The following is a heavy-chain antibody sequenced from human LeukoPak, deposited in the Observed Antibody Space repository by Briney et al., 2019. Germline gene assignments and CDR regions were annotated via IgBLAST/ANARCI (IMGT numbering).Heavy chain of an antibody. D-gene: IGHD2-15*01. V-gene: IGHV3-9*01. CDR2: ISWNSGSI. J-gene: IGHJ6*02. CDR3: AKNGRAPIYYYYGMDV. Sequence: GGSLRLSCAGSGFIFNNYAMHWVRQPPGKGLEWVSGISWNSGSIDYADSVKGRFTISRDNSKNTLYLQMNSLRAEDTAVYYCAKNGRAPIYYYYGMDVWGQGTTVTVSS. CDR1: GFIFNNYA.